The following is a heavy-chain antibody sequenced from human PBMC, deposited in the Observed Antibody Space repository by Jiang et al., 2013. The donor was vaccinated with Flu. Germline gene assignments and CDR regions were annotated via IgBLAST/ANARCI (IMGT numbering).Heavy chain of an antibody. D-gene: IGHD4-17*01. CDR1: GYTFTSYD. CDR3: ARLTTVTRQRGLGY. CDR2: MNPNSGNT. J-gene: IGHJ4*02. V-gene: IGHV1-8*01. Sequence: SCKASGYTFTSYDINWVRQATGQGLEWMGWMNPNSGNTGYAQKFQGRVTMTRNTSISTAYMELSSLRSEDTAVYYCARLTTVTRQRGLGYWGQGTLVTVSS.